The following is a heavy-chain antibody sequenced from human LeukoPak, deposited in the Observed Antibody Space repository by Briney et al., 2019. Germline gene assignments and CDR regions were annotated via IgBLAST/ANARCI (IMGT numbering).Heavy chain of an antibody. Sequence: ASVKVSCKASGYTFTSYYMHWVRQAPGQGLEWMGIINPSGGSTSYAQKFQGRVTMTRDMSTSTVYMELSSLRSEDTAVYYCTRDLGYDSSGYSFDYWGQGTLVTVSS. V-gene: IGHV1-46*01. CDR2: INPSGGST. J-gene: IGHJ4*02. D-gene: IGHD3-22*01. CDR1: GYTFTSYY. CDR3: TRDLGYDSSGYSFDY.